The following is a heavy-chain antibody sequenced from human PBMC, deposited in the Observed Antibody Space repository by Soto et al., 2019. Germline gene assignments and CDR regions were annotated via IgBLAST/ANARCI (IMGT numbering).Heavy chain of an antibody. CDR3: AKDPSSSGWYGWFDP. CDR1: GFTFSNYG. CDR2: ISYDGSDK. V-gene: IGHV3-30*18. Sequence: QVQLVESGGGVVQPGRSLRLSCAVSGFTFSNYGVHWVRQAPGKGLEWVAVISYDGSDKYYADSVKGRFTISRDNSKNTLYLQMNGLRAEDTAVYYCAKDPSSSGWYGWFDPWGQGTLVTVSS. J-gene: IGHJ5*02. D-gene: IGHD6-19*01.